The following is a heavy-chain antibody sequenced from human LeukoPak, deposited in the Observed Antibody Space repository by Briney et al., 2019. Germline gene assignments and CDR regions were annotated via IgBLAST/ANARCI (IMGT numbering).Heavy chain of an antibody. CDR2: INPNSGDT. Sequence: ASVKVSCKASGYTFTGYYMHWVRQAPGQGIEWMGWINPNSGDTNYAQKFQDRVTMTRDTSISTAYIELNLLRSDDTALYYCARDPSYFDSSGPSEDAFDIWGQGTMVTVSS. D-gene: IGHD3-22*01. CDR1: GYTFTGYY. CDR3: ARDPSYFDSSGPSEDAFDI. V-gene: IGHV1-2*02. J-gene: IGHJ3*02.